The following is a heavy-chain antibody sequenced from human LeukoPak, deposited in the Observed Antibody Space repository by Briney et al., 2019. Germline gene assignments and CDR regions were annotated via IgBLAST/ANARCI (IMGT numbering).Heavy chain of an antibody. CDR3: ARASWFGELGSGDY. CDR2: INWDGGST. CDR1: GFIFDDYG. V-gene: IGHV3-20*04. D-gene: IGHD3-10*01. Sequence: PGGSLRLSCAASGFIFDDYGMSWVRQAPGKGLEWVSGINWDGGSTGYADSVKGRFTISRDNAKNSLYLQMNSLRVEDTALYYCARASWFGELGSGDYWGQGTLVTVSS. J-gene: IGHJ4*02.